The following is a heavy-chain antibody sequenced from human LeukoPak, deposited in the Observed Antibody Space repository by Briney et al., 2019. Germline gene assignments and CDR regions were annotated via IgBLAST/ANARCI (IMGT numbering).Heavy chain of an antibody. CDR2: IRYDGSNK. D-gene: IGHD6-13*01. J-gene: IGHJ5*02. CDR1: GFTFSSYG. Sequence: GGSLRLSCAACGFTFSSYGMHWVRQAPGKGLEWVAFIRYDGSNKYYADSVKGRFTISRDNSKNTLYLQMNSLRAEDTAVYYCAKDESSSWYNWFDPWGQGTLVTVSS. CDR3: AKDESSSWYNWFDP. V-gene: IGHV3-30*02.